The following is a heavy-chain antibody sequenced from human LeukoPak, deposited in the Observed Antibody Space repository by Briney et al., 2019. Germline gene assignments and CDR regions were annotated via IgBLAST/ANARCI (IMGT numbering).Heavy chain of an antibody. D-gene: IGHD3-10*02. CDR1: GFTFRSYS. Sequence: PGGALRLSCAASGFTFRSYSRNWGPQARGKGVEWVQPISSSSSYIYYADSVKGRFTIPRDNAKNSLYLQMNSLRAEDTAVYYCAELGITMIGGVWGKGTTVTISS. CDR3: AELGITMIGGV. J-gene: IGHJ6*04. V-gene: IGHV3-21*01. CDR2: ISSSSSYI.